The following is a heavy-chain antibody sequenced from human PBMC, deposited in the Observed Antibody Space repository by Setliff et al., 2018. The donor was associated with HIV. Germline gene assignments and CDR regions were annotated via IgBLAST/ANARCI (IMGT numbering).Heavy chain of an antibody. J-gene: IGHJ6*03. CDR3: AKDRIVVGYYMDV. Sequence: GGSVRLSCAASGFTFSSYWMTWVRQAPGKGLEWVANIKQDGSEKDYVDSVKGRFTISRDNAKNSLSLHMNSLRAEDAAVYYCAKDRIVVGYYMDVWGKGTTVTVSS. CDR2: IKQDGSEK. V-gene: IGHV3-7*01. D-gene: IGHD2-2*01. CDR1: GFTFSSYW.